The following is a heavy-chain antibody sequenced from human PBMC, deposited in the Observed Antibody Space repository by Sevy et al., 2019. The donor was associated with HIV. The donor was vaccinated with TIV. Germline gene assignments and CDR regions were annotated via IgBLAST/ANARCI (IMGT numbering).Heavy chain of an antibody. J-gene: IGHJ4*02. D-gene: IGHD2-15*01. CDR2: ISAHNGDT. Sequence: ASVKVSCKASGYTFTSYRINWVRQAPGQGLEWTGWISAHNGDTNYAQKLQGRVTMITDTSTTTAYMELRSLTSDDTAVYYCARAYCSSGSCYSLAYWRQGTLVTVSS. CDR1: GYTFTSYR. V-gene: IGHV1-18*01. CDR3: ARAYCSSGSCYSLAY.